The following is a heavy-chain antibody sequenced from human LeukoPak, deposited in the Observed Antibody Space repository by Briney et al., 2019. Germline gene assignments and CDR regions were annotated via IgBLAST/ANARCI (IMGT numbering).Heavy chain of an antibody. CDR2: IYYSGST. D-gene: IGHD2-15*01. CDR3: ASFYCSGGSCYQYYSYYYMDV. Sequence: PSEALSLTCTVSGGSISSSSYYWGWIRQPPGKGLEWIGSIYYSGSTYSNPSLQSRVTISVDTSNNQFSLKLNSVTAADTAVYYCASFYCSGGSCYQYYSYYYMDVWGKGTTVTISS. J-gene: IGHJ6*03. CDR1: GGSISSSSYY. V-gene: IGHV4-39*01.